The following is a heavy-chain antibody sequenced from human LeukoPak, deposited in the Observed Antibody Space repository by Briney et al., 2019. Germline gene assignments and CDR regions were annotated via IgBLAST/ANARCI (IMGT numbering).Heavy chain of an antibody. J-gene: IGHJ3*02. D-gene: IGHD4-23*01. V-gene: IGHV5-51*01. CDR1: GYTFITYW. CDR2: IYPGDSDT. Sequence: GESLKISCKGSGYTFITYWIGWVRQMPGKGLEWMGIIYPGDSDTRYSPSSRGQVTTSADKSINTAYLQWSSLKASDTAMYYCARPDDYGGKPAAFDIWGQGTMVTVSS. CDR3: ARPDDYGGKPAAFDI.